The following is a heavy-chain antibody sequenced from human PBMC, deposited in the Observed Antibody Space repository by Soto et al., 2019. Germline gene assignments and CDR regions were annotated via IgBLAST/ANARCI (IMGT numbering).Heavy chain of an antibody. Sequence: SVKVSCKASGGTFSRYAINWVRQAPGQGLEWMGGIIPMFGTANYAQKFQGRVTITADESTNTGYMELRSLISEDTAVYYCARDGTLYDSSGYYYLYWGQGTLVTVSS. V-gene: IGHV1-69*13. J-gene: IGHJ4*02. CDR2: IIPMFGTA. D-gene: IGHD3-22*01. CDR1: GGTFSRYA. CDR3: ARDGTLYDSSGYYYLY.